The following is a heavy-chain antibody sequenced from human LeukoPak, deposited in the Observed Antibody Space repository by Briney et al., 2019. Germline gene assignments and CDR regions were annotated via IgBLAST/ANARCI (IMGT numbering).Heavy chain of an antibody. Sequence: PGGSLRLSCAASGFTFSGYAMSWVRQAPGKGLEWVSTISGSDGSTYYADSVKGRFTISRDDSKNTLYLQMNSLRVEDTAIYYCAKGRGYCTGGSCYSDHWGQGTLVTVSS. CDR2: ISGSDGST. CDR1: GFTFSGYA. V-gene: IGHV3-23*01. D-gene: IGHD2-15*01. J-gene: IGHJ4*02. CDR3: AKGRGYCTGGSCYSDH.